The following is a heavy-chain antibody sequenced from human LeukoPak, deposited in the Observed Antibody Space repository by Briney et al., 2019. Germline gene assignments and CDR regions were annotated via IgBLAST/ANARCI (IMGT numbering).Heavy chain of an antibody. Sequence: PSETLSLTCTVPGGSISSFYWSWIRQPPGKGLEWIGYIYYSGSTNYNPSPKSRVTISLDTSKTQFSLKLNSVTAADTAVYYCARAGRGEAAGFDYWGQGTLVTVSS. V-gene: IGHV4-59*01. CDR2: IYYSGST. D-gene: IGHD6-13*01. CDR3: ARAGRGEAAGFDY. CDR1: GGSISSFY. J-gene: IGHJ4*02.